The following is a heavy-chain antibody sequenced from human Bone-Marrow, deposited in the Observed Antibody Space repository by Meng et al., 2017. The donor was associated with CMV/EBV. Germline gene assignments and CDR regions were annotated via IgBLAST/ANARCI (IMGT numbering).Heavy chain of an antibody. V-gene: IGHV3-7*01. CDR2: IKQDGSEK. CDR1: GFTFSSYW. J-gene: IGHJ4*02. Sequence: GESLKISCAASGFTFSSYWMSWVRQAPGKGLEWVANIKQDGSEKYYVDSVKGRFTISRDNAKNSLYLQMNSLKAEDTAVYYCARDSSGYDCWGQGTLVTVSS. CDR3: ARDSSGYDC. D-gene: IGHD6-19*01.